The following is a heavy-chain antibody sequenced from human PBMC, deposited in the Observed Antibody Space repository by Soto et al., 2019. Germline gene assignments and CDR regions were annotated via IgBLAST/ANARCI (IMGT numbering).Heavy chain of an antibody. V-gene: IGHV3-23*01. CDR2: ISGSGGST. CDR3: AKEATVGATDSFDS. J-gene: IGHJ4*02. D-gene: IGHD1-26*01. CDR1: GVSVVSYA. Sequence: EVQLLQSGGGLVQPGGSLRLSCATSGVSVVSYAMMWVRQAPVKGLEWVSTISGSGGSTYYPDSVKGRFSTSRDNSKNTLHLQMNSLRAEDTAIYSCAKEATVGATDSFDSWGQGILGTVSS.